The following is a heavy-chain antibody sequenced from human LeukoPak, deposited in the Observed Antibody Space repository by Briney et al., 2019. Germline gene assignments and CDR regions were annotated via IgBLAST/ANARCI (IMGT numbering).Heavy chain of an antibody. CDR1: GFTFSDYY. J-gene: IGHJ4*02. CDR2: ISKTYSST. Sequence: AGGSLRLSCTASGFTFSDYYMSWIRQAPGEGLEWVSYISKTYSSTNYADVVRGRFTISRDDAKNSLYLQMNSLRAEDTAVYYCARGLVGAPLRYWGQGTLVTVSS. D-gene: IGHD1-26*01. V-gene: IGHV3-11*04. CDR3: ARGLVGAPLRY.